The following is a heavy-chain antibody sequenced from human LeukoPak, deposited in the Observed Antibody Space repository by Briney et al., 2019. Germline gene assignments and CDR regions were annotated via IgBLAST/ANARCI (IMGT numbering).Heavy chain of an antibody. D-gene: IGHD4-17*01. CDR3: AREWSSDYGDQDYFDY. Sequence: SETLSLTCTVSGSSISSGGYYWSWIRQPPGNGLEWIGYIYHSGSTYYNPSLKSRVTISVDTSKNQFSLRLSSVTAADTAVYYCAREWSSDYGDQDYFDYWGQGTLVTVSS. CDR2: IYHSGST. CDR1: GSSISSGGYY. J-gene: IGHJ4*02. V-gene: IGHV4-30-2*01.